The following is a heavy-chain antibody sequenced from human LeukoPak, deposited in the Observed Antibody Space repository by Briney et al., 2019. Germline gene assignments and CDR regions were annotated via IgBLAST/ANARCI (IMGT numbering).Heavy chain of an antibody. J-gene: IGHJ6*02. CDR1: GFTFSSYG. D-gene: IGHD6-19*01. CDR3: AKVFSSGWKQLLYYYYGMDV. Sequence: GGSLRLSCAASGFTFSSYGMHWVRQAPGKGLEWVAVISYDGSNKYYADSVKGRFTISRDNSKNTLYLQMNSLRAEDTAVYYCAKVFSSGWKQLLYYYYGMDVWGQGTTVTVSS. CDR2: ISYDGSNK. V-gene: IGHV3-30*18.